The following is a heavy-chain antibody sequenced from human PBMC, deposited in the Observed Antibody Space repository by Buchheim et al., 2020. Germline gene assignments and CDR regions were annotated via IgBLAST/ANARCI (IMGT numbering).Heavy chain of an antibody. Sequence: QLQLQESGPGLVKPSETLSLSCSVSGGSVRSGRYDWGWIRQPPGKGLEWIAPMYFSGRTYYNPSLKSRVTLSMDTSKNQFSLELSSVTAADTALYFCARVPLTYYYDGSGKVHYVDNWGQGTL. V-gene: IGHV4-39*07. CDR3: ARVPLTYYYDGSGKVHYVDN. CDR2: MYFSGRT. J-gene: IGHJ4*02. CDR1: GGSVRSGRYD. D-gene: IGHD3-22*01.